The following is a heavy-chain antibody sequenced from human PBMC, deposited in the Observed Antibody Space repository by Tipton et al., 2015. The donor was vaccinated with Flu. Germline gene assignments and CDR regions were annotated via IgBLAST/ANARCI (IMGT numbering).Heavy chain of an antibody. D-gene: IGHD4-17*01. CDR2: INPNSGGT. V-gene: IGHV1-2*06. CDR1: GYTFTGYY. CDR3: AREDGDRINYYYYGMDV. J-gene: IGHJ6*04. Sequence: QVQLVQSGAEVKKPGASVKVSCKASGYTFTGYYMHWVRQAPGQGLEWMGRINPNSGGTNYAQKFQGRVTMTRDTSISTAYMELSRLRSDDTAVYYCAREDGDRINYYYYGMDVWGKGTTVTVSS.